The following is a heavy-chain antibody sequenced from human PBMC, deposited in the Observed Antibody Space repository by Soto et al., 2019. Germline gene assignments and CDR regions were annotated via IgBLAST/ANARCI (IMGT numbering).Heavy chain of an antibody. CDR1: GFTLRSYA. CDR3: AKDAKEHQLLPCYFDD. V-gene: IGHV3-23*01. Sequence: GGSLRLSCSLSGFTLRSYALSWVRQAPGKGPEWVSSLSFSGTTAYYLDSVKGRFTISRDDSKNTLYLQMNSLRAEDTAIYYCAKDAKEHQLLPCYFDDWGPGTLVTVSS. CDR2: LSFSGTTA. J-gene: IGHJ4*02. D-gene: IGHD3-10*01.